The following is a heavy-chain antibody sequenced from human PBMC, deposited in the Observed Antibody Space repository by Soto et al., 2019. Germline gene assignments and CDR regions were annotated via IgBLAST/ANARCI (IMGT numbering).Heavy chain of an antibody. CDR3: ARLLYGSGSYNSYGMDV. CDR1: GGSISSSSYY. V-gene: IGHV4-39*01. CDR2: IYYSGST. D-gene: IGHD3-10*01. J-gene: IGHJ6*02. Sequence: SETLSLTCTVSGGSISSSSYYWGWIRQPPGKGLEWIGSIYYSGSTYYNPSLKSRVTISVDTSKNQFSLKLSSVTAADTAVYYCARLLYGSGSYNSYGMDVWGQGTTVTVSS.